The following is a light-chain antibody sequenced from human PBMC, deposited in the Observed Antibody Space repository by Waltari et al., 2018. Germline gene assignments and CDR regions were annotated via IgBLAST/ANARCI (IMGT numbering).Light chain of an antibody. CDR1: SLRSRY. Sequence: SSELTQDPAVSVALGQTVRITCQGDSLRSRYASWHQQKPGQAPILVIYDKENRPSGIPALFSGSSSGNTASLTITGAQAGDDAVYYCNSRDTSGDHVLFGGGTKLTVL. CDR3: NSRDTSGDHVL. CDR2: DKE. V-gene: IGLV3-19*01. J-gene: IGLJ3*02.